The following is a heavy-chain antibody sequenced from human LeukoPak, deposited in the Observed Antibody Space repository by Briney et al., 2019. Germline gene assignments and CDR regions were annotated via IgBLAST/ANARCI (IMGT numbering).Heavy chain of an antibody. CDR1: GFTFSSHG. V-gene: IGHV3-33*06. CDR2: IWYDGSNK. Sequence: GGSLRLSCAASGFTFSSHGMHWVRQAPGKGLEWVAVIWYDGSNKYYADSVKGRFTISRDNSKNTLYLQMNSLRAEDTAVYYCAKDRGAVAGIDYWGQGTLVTVSS. D-gene: IGHD6-19*01. CDR3: AKDRGAVAGIDY. J-gene: IGHJ4*02.